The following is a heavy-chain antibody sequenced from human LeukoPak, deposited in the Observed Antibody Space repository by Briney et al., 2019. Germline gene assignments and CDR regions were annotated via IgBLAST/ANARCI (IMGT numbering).Heavy chain of an antibody. CDR1: GFTFSSYA. CDR3: ARGYHSGWCDY. Sequence: GGSLRLSCAASGFTFSSYAMHWVRQAPGKGLEWVAVISYDGSNKYYADSVKGRFTISRDNSKNTLYLQMNSLRAEDTAVYYCARGYHSGWCDYWGQGTLVTVSS. V-gene: IGHV3-30-3*01. J-gene: IGHJ4*02. D-gene: IGHD6-19*01. CDR2: ISYDGSNK.